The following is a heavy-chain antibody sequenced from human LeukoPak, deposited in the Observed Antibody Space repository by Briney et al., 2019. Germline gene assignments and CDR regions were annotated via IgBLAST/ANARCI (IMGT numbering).Heavy chain of an antibody. V-gene: IGHV4-59*11. CDR1: SGSNSMHY. CDR3: ARLVDNDSSGDRDMFEV. CDR2: VFYTGRP. Sequence: SETLSLTCTVSSGSNSMHYWSWIRQPPGKGLEWIGFVFYTGRPRYIPALQSRATISLETYENNCSLKVTSVTAADTAVYYCARLVDNDSSGDRDMFEVWGVGTVVTVSS. J-gene: IGHJ3*01. D-gene: IGHD3-22*01.